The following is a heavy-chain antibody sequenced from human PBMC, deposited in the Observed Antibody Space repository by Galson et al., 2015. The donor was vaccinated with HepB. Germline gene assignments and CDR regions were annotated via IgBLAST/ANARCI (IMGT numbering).Heavy chain of an antibody. CDR2: IKQDGSEK. D-gene: IGHD3-3*01. CDR3: ARDSKYDFWSGYYGFGY. Sequence: SLRLSCAASGFTFSSYWMSWVRQAPGKGLEWVANIKQDGSEKYYVDSVKGRFTISRDNAKNSLYLQMNSLRAEDTAVYYCARDSKYDFWSGYYGFGYWGQGTLVTVSS. J-gene: IGHJ4*02. V-gene: IGHV3-7*01. CDR1: GFTFSSYW.